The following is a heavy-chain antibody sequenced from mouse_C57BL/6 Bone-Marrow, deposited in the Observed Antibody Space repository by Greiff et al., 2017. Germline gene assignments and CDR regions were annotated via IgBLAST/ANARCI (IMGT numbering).Heavy chain of an antibody. V-gene: IGHV1-69*01. Sequence: QVQLQLPGAELVMPGASVKLSCKASGYTFTSYWMHWVKQRPGQGLEWIGEIDPSDSYTNYNQKFKGKSTLTVDKSSSTAYMQLSSLTSEDSAVYYCAREGVMVPYYFDYWGQGTTLTVSS. CDR3: AREGVMVPYYFDY. D-gene: IGHD2-2*01. CDR1: GYTFTSYW. CDR2: IDPSDSYT. J-gene: IGHJ2*01.